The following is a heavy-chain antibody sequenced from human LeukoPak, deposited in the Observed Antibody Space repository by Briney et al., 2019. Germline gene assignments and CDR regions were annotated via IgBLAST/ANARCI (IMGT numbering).Heavy chain of an antibody. CDR3: ARDDKWTTQTFDY. J-gene: IGHJ4*02. CDR2: INHSGST. Sequence: SETLSLTCAVYGGSFSGCYWSWIRQPPGKGLEWIGEINHSGSTNYNPSLKSRVTISVDTSKNQFSLKLSSVTAADTAVYYCARDDKWTTQTFDYWGQGTLVTVSS. D-gene: IGHD3-9*01. V-gene: IGHV4-34*01. CDR1: GGSFSGCY.